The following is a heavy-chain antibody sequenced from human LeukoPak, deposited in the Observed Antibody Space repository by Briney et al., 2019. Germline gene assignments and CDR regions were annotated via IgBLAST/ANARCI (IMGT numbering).Heavy chain of an antibody. D-gene: IGHD3-10*01. CDR2: ISDTGGRT. J-gene: IGHJ4*02. CDR3: AKRGVVIRVILVGFHKEAYYFDS. V-gene: IGHV3-23*01. Sequence: PGGSLRLSCAVSGITLSNYGMTWVRQAPGKGLEGVAGISDTGGRTNYADSVKGRFTISRDNPKNTLYPQMNSLRAEDTAVYFCAKRGVVIRVILVGFHKEAYYFDSWGQGALVTVSS. CDR1: GITLSNYG.